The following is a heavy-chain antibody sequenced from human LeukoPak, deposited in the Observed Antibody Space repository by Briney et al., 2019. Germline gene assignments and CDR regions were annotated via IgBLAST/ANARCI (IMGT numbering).Heavy chain of an antibody. V-gene: IGHV3-23*01. J-gene: IGHJ4*02. D-gene: IGHD2-15*01. CDR3: ARKTPLNCHDY. CDR1: GFTFSTYA. Sequence: PGGSLRLSCAASGFTFSTYAMSWVRQAPGKGLEWVSTITGSGSGTYYADSVKGRFTISRDNSKNTLYLQMNSLRAEDTAVYYCARKTPLNCHDYWGQGTLVTVSS. CDR2: ITGSGSGT.